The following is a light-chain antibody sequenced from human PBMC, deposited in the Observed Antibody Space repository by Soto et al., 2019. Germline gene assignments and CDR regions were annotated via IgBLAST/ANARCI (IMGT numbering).Light chain of an antibody. J-gene: IGLJ2*01. Sequence: QSALTQPPSASGSPGQSVTISCTGTSRDIGGYDYVSWFQHHPGRAPKLMIYELTKRPSGVPDRFSGSRSGNTASLTVSGLQAEDEADYYCSSYAGSNNVIFGGVTKLTVL. CDR1: SRDIGGYDY. CDR2: ELT. V-gene: IGLV2-8*01. CDR3: SSYAGSNNVI.